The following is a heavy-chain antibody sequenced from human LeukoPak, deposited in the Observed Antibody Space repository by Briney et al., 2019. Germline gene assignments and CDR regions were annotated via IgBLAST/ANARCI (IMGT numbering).Heavy chain of an antibody. CDR1: GFTFSSYG. J-gene: IGHJ4*02. D-gene: IGHD6-13*01. Sequence: GGSLRLSCAASGFTFSSYGMHWVRQAPGKGLEWVAVISYDGSNKYYADSVKGRFTISRDNSKNTLYLQMNSLRAEDTAVYYCATPWSAAGTLRPRSAFDYWGQGTLVTVSS. V-gene: IGHV3-30*03. CDR3: ATPWSAAGTLRPRSAFDY. CDR2: ISYDGSNK.